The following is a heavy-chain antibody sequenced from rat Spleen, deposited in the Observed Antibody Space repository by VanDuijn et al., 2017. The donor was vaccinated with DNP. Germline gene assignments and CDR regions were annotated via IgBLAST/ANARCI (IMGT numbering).Heavy chain of an antibody. Sequence: EVHLVESGGGVVQPGNSLKLSCVASGFTFSDSAMAWVRQSPKKGLEWVATIIYDGSHTFYRDSVKGRFTISRDNAKSSLFLQMDSLRSEDTATYYCTTLITFMSGWSQGTSVTVSS. CDR1: GFTFSDSA. J-gene: IGHJ4*01. CDR3: TTLITFMSG. V-gene: IGHV5S10*01. D-gene: IGHD1-1*01. CDR2: IIYDGSHT.